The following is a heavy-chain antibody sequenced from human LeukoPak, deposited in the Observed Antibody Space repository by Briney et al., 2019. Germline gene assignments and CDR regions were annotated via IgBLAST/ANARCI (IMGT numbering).Heavy chain of an antibody. CDR2: IYYSGST. V-gene: IGHV4-59*02. J-gene: IGHJ5*02. D-gene: IGHD6-6*01. Sequence: SETLSLTCTVSGGSVSSCYWSWIRQPPGKGLEWIGYIYYSGSTKYNPSLKSRVTISVDTSKNQFSLKLSAVTAADTAVYYCAREIFQDSSSAHRWGGWFDPWGQGTLVTVSS. CDR1: GGSVSSCY. CDR3: AREIFQDSSSAHRWGGWFDP.